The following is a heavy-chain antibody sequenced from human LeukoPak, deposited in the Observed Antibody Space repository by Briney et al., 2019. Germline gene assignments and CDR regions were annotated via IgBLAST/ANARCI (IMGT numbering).Heavy chain of an antibody. CDR3: AKDTTPPKAGFDP. CDR2: IRYDGSNK. D-gene: IGHD1-14*01. CDR1: RFTFSSYG. J-gene: IGHJ5*02. Sequence: GGSLRLSCAASRFTFSSYGMHWVREAPGKGREWVAFIRYDGSNKYYADSVKGRFTISRDNSKNTLYLQMNSLRAEDTAVYYCAKDTTPPKAGFDPWGQGTLVTVSS. V-gene: IGHV3-30*02.